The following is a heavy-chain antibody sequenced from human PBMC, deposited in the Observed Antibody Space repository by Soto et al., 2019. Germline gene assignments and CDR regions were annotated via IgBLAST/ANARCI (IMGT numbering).Heavy chain of an antibody. J-gene: IGHJ6*02. Sequence: QGQLVESGGGVAQPGWSLRVSCAASGFTFSTYDMHWVRQAPGEGLEWVAVIWYDGSNKYYADSVNGRFTRSSDNSKNTLSLKMNSLRAEDTAVYYCSRGRYCGGGRCQYYGVDVWGQGTTVTVSS. CDR2: IWYDGSNK. CDR3: SRGRYCGGGRCQYYGVDV. V-gene: IGHV3-33*01. CDR1: GFTFSTYD. D-gene: IGHD2-15*01.